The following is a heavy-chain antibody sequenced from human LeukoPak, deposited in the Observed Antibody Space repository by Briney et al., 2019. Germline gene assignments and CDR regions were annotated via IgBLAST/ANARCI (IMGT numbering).Heavy chain of an antibody. V-gene: IGHV4-34*01. J-gene: IGHJ5*02. D-gene: IGHD3-3*01. CDR2: INHSGSS. Sequence: SETLSLTCAVFGGSFSSGHYWRWIRQPPGKGLECIGEINHSGSSNYNPALKSRVTISVDTSKNQFSLKLSSVTAADTAVYYCARGSYYDFWSGLNGGHWFDPWGQGTLVTVSS. CDR1: GGSFSSGHY. CDR3: ARGSYYDFWSGLNGGHWFDP.